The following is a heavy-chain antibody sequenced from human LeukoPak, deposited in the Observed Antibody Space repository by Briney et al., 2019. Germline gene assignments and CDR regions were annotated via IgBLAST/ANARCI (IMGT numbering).Heavy chain of an antibody. CDR2: INHSGST. CDR1: GGSFSGYY. J-gene: IGHJ4*02. D-gene: IGHD3-10*01. V-gene: IGHV4-34*01. CDR3: ASRTYYYGSGSYSFDY. Sequence: PSETLSPTCAVYGGSFSGYYWSWIRQPPGKGLEWIGEINHSGSTNYNPSLKSRVTISVDTSKNQFSLKLSSVTAADTAVYYCASRTYYYGSGSYSFDYWGQGTLVTVSS.